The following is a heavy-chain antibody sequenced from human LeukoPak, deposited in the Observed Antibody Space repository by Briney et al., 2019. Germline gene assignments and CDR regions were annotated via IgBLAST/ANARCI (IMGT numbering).Heavy chain of an antibody. CDR3: ARGGRITYYYDSSGYYPYYFDY. V-gene: IGHV4-34*01. J-gene: IGHJ4*02. D-gene: IGHD3-22*01. CDR2: INHSGST. CDR1: GGSFSGYY. Sequence: SETLSLTCAVYGGSFSGYYWSWIRQPPGKGLEWIGEINHSGSTNYNPSLKSRVTISVDTSKNQFSLKLSSVTAADTAVYYCARGGRITYYYDSSGYYPYYFDYWGQGTLVTVSS.